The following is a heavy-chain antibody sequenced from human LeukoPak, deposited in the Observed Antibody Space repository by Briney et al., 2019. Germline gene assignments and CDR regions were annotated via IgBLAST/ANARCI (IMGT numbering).Heavy chain of an antibody. D-gene: IGHD1-14*01. CDR2: MHPNSGDT. J-gene: IGHJ5*02. Sequence: ASVKVSCKTSGYTFSTYEINWVRQAAGQGLEWMGWMHPNSGDTDYAQKFQGRVTMTRDTSINTVYMELSSLRSKDTAVYYCTRGPRNDPWGQGTLVTVSS. CDR3: TRGPRNDP. V-gene: IGHV1-8*01. CDR1: GYTFSTYE.